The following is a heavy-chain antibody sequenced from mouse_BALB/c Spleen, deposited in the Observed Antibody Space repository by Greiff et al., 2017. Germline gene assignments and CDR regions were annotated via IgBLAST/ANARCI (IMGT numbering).Heavy chain of an antibody. Sequence: EVHLVESGGGLVKPGGSLKLSCAASGFTFSSYAMSWVRQTPEKRLEWVASISSGGSTYYPDSVKGRFTISRDNARNILYLQMSSLRSEDTAMYYCARGGDYGNSFAYWGQGTLVTVSA. CDR1: GFTFSSYA. CDR2: ISSGGST. V-gene: IGHV5-6-5*01. D-gene: IGHD2-1*01. J-gene: IGHJ3*01. CDR3: ARGGDYGNSFAY.